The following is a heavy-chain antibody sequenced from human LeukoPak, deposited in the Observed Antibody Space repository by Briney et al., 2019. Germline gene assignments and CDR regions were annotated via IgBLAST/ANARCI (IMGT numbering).Heavy chain of an antibody. Sequence: GESLKISCKGSGYSFTSYWIGWVRQMPGKVVEWMGIIYPGDSDTRYSPSFQGQVTISADKSISTAYLQWSSLKASDTAMYYCARVRFDILTGYYHYYYYYGMDVWGQGTTVTVSS. CDR1: GYSFTSYW. V-gene: IGHV5-51*01. J-gene: IGHJ6*02. CDR2: IYPGDSDT. CDR3: ARVRFDILTGYYHYYYYYGMDV. D-gene: IGHD3-9*01.